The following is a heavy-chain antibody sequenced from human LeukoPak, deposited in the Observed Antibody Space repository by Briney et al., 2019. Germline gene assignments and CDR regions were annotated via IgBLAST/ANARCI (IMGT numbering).Heavy chain of an antibody. CDR1: GGTFSSYA. D-gene: IGHD1-26*01. CDR3: ARVSRVGGAIDY. CDR2: IIPIFGTA. J-gene: IGHJ4*02. V-gene: IGHV1-69*13. Sequence: SVKVSCTASGGTFSSYAISWVRQAPGQGLEWMGGIIPIFGTANYAQKFQGRVTITAGESTSTAYMELSSLRSEDTAVYYCARVSRVGGAIDYWGQGTLVTVSS.